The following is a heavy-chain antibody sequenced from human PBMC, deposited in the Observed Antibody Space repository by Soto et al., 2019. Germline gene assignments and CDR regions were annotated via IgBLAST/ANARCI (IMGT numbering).Heavy chain of an antibody. Sequence: QVQLVESGGGVVQPGRSLRLSCAASGFSFSNYAMHWVRQAPGKGLEWVTVISYDGTNKYYADSVKGRFTISRDNSKSTPHLQMNSLRAEDTAIYYCARDRTVAVAPQGNWFDPWGQGTLVTVSS. D-gene: IGHD6-19*01. V-gene: IGHV3-30-3*01. CDR3: ARDRTVAVAPQGNWFDP. CDR1: GFSFSNYA. CDR2: ISYDGTNK. J-gene: IGHJ5*02.